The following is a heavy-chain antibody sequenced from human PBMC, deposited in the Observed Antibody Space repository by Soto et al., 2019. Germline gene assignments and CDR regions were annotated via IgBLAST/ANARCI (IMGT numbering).Heavy chain of an antibody. CDR1: GYTFTGYY. J-gene: IGHJ6*02. D-gene: IGHD6-13*01. V-gene: IGHV1-2*04. CDR3: ARSDSSSWLDYYGMDV. Sequence: ASVKVSCKASGYTFTGYYMHWVRQAPGQGLEWMGWINPNSGGTNYAQKFQGWVTMTRDTSISTAYMELSRLRSDDTAVYYCARSDSSSWLDYYGMDVWGQGTMVTVSS. CDR2: INPNSGGT.